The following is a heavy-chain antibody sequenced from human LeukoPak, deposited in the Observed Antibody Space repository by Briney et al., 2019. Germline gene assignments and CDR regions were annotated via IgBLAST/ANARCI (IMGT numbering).Heavy chain of an antibody. J-gene: IGHJ6*03. D-gene: IGHD5-18*01. Sequence: GESLRLSCAVSGFTFSDYTMTWVRQAPGKGLEWVSYISTSSSTIYYADSVKGRFTISRDNTKNALYLQMNSLRAADTAVYYCARVPSGYTLGYGYYYYYMDVWGKGTTVTVSS. CDR2: ISTSSSTI. CDR3: ARVPSGYTLGYGYYYYYMDV. V-gene: IGHV3-11*04. CDR1: GFTFSDYT.